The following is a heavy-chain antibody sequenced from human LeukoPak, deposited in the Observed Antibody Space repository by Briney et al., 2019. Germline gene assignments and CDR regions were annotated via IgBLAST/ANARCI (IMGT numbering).Heavy chain of an antibody. CDR1: GGSTTSFY. J-gene: IGHJ4*02. D-gene: IGHD5-12*01. Sequence: PSETLSLTCTISGGSTTSFYWSWIRQTPGKGLEWIGDIYDNGSPNYNPSLKSRVTISIDTPKNQFSLKMTSVTAADTAVYYCARVGMGYHPEGCFDDWGQGILVTVSS. CDR2: IYDNGSP. CDR3: ARVGMGYHPEGCFDD. V-gene: IGHV4-59*08.